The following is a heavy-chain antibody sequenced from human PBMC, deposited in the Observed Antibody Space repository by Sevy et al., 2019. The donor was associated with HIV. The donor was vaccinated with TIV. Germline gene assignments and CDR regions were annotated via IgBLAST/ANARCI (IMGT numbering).Heavy chain of an antibody. CDR1: GFSFNTYT. Sequence: GGSLRLSCAASGFSFNTYTFYWVRQAPGEGLEWISSISSSGVYEYYADSVRGRFTISRDNAKNSLSLQMNGLRVEDTGVYCCARVPDSGGRGMAEYWGQGTRVTVSS. CDR2: ISSSGVYE. D-gene: IGHD1-26*01. V-gene: IGHV3-21*01. J-gene: IGHJ4*02. CDR3: ARVPDSGGRGMAEY.